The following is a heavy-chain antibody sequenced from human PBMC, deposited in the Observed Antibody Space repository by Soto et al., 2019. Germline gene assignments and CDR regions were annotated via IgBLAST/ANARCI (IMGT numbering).Heavy chain of an antibody. J-gene: IGHJ6*02. CDR3: AGDSGGQNSYGMDV. Sequence: PSETLSLTCAVSGGSISSGGYSWSWIRQPPGKGLEWIGDIYHSGSTYYNPSLKSRVTISVDRSKNQFYLKLSSVTAADTAVYYCAGDSGGQNSYGMDVWGQGTTVTVCS. CDR1: GGSISSGGYS. V-gene: IGHV4-30-2*01. D-gene: IGHD1-7*01. CDR2: IYHSGST.